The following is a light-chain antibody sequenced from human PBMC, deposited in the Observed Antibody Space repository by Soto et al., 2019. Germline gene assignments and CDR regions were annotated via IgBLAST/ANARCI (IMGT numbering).Light chain of an antibody. CDR1: QGISTF. CDR3: QHLSSYPLT. Sequence: DIQLTQSPSFLSASVGHRVTITCRASQGISTFLAWYQQKAGKAPKLLISAASTLESGVPSRFSGSGSWTEFTLTINSLQPEDFSTYYCQHLSSYPLTFGGGNKVEIK. J-gene: IGKJ4*01. V-gene: IGKV1-9*01. CDR2: AAS.